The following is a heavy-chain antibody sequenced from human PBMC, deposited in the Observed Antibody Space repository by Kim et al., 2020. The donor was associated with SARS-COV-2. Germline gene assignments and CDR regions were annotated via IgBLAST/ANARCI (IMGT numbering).Heavy chain of an antibody. J-gene: IGHJ6*02. CDR2: ISGSGGST. CDR3: ARHKYYYGSGSRTDYYYYGMDV. D-gene: IGHD3-10*01. Sequence: LSLTCAASGFTFSSYAMSWVRQAPGKGLEWVSAISGSGGSTYYVDSVKGRFTISRDNSKNTLYLQMNSLRAEDTAVYYCARHKYYYGSGSRTDYYYYGMDVWGQGTTVTVSS. CDR1: GFTFSSYA. V-gene: IGHV3-23*01.